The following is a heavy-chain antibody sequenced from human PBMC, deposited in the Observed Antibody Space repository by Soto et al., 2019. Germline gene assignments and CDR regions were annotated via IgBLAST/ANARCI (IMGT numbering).Heavy chain of an antibody. Sequence: QVQLQESGPGLVKPSGTLSLTCAVSGGSISSSNWWSWVRQPPGKGLEWIGEIYHSGSTNYNPSLKSRVTISVDKSKNQCSLKLSSVTAADTAVYYCARRGYCSGGSCPTFYYYYGMDVWGQGTTVTVSS. CDR3: ARRGYCSGGSCPTFYYYYGMDV. CDR2: IYHSGST. V-gene: IGHV4-4*02. CDR1: GGSISSSNW. D-gene: IGHD2-15*01. J-gene: IGHJ6*02.